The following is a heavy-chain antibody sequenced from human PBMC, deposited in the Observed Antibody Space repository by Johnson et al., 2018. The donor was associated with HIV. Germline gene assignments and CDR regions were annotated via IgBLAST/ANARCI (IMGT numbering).Heavy chain of an antibody. Sequence: QVQLVESGGGLVKPGGSLRLSCAASGFTFSDYYMSWIRQAPGKGLEWVSGINWNGGITGYADSVKGRCTIFRDNDKKSLYLQMNSLRAGDTGVYYCARGGTYNGSPDRIGRAFESWGQGTTVTVSS. CDR3: ARGGTYNGSPDRIGRAFES. CDR1: GFTFSDYY. CDR2: INWNGGIT. D-gene: IGHD1-14*01. V-gene: IGHV3-11*04. J-gene: IGHJ3*02.